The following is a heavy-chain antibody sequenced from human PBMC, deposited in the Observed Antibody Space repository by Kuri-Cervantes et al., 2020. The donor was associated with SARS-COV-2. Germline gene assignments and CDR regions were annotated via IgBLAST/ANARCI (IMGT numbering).Heavy chain of an antibody. CDR3: AKEDSWIFGVVRIDY. CDR2: IYSGGST. Sequence: GGSLRLSCAASGFTVSSNYMSWVRQAPGKGLEWVSVIYSGGSTYYADSVKGRLTISRDNSKDTLYLQMNSLRAEDTAVYYCAKEDSWIFGVVRIDYWGQGTLVTVSS. V-gene: IGHV3-53*01. D-gene: IGHD3-3*01. J-gene: IGHJ4*02. CDR1: GFTVSSNY.